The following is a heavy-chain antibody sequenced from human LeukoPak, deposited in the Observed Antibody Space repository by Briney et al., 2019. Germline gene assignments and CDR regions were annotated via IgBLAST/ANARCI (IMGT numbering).Heavy chain of an antibody. Sequence: PGGSLRLSCAASGFTFSTYAMTWVRQAPGKGLEWVSGISGSGGTTYYADSVKGRFTISRDNSKNTLYLQMNSLRAEDTAVYYCAMARVSHYDSSALFDYWGQGTLVTVSS. V-gene: IGHV3-23*01. CDR1: GFTFSTYA. CDR2: ISGSGGTT. D-gene: IGHD3-22*01. CDR3: AMARVSHYDSSALFDY. J-gene: IGHJ4*02.